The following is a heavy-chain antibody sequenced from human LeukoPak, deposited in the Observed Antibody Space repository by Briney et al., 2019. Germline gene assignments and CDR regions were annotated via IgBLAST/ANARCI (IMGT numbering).Heavy chain of an antibody. J-gene: IGHJ5*02. CDR1: GYSFTSYW. V-gene: IGHV5-51*01. CDR2: IYPGDSDT. D-gene: IGHD3-3*01. Sequence: GESLKISCKGSGYSFTSYWIGWVRQMPGKGLEWMGIIYPGDSDTRYSPSFQGQVTISADKSISTAYLQWSSLKASDTAMYYCARTPEADYDFWSGYPSWFDPWGQGTLVTVSS. CDR3: ARTPEADYDFWSGYPSWFDP.